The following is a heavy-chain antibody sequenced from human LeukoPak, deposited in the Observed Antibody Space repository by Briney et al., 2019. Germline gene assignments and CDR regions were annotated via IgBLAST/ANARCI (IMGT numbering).Heavy chain of an antibody. D-gene: IGHD1-26*01. CDR3: ARHYRRELLEYFDY. J-gene: IGHJ4*02. CDR1: GGSISSSSYY. V-gene: IGHV4-39*01. Sequence: SETLSLTCTVSGGSISSSSYYWGWIRQPPGKGLEWIGSIYYSGSTYYNPSLKSRVTISVDTPKNQFSLKLSSVTAADTAVYYCARHYRRELLEYFDYWGQGTLVTVSS. CDR2: IYYSGST.